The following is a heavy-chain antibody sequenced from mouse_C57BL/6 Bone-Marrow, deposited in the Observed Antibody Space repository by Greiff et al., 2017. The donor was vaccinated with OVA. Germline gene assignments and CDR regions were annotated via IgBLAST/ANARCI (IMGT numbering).Heavy chain of an antibody. CDR3: SRGGGGSAYAMDF. CDR1: GFTFSSYA. D-gene: IGHD1-1*02. CDR2: INDGGSYT. V-gene: IGHV5-4*03. Sequence: EVKLMESGGGLVKPGGSLKLSCAASGFTFSSYAMSWVRQTPEKRLEWVATINDGGSYTYYPDNVKGRFTISRDNAKNNLYVQMSHLKSEDTAMYYCSRGGGGSAYAMDFWGQGASVTVSS. J-gene: IGHJ4*01.